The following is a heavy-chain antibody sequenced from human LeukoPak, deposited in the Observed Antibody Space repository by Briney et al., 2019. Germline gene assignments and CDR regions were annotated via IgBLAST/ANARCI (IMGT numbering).Heavy chain of an antibody. J-gene: IGHJ4*02. V-gene: IGHV3-53*05. CDR1: GFTVSSNY. D-gene: IGHD3-3*01. CDR3: AKIPSGSPNDY. CDR2: IYSGRST. Sequence: GGSLRLSCAASGFTVSSNYMSWVRQAPGKGLEWVSVIYSGRSTYYADSVKGRFTISRDNSKNTLYLQMNSLRAEDTAVYYCAKIPSGSPNDYWGQGTLVTVSS.